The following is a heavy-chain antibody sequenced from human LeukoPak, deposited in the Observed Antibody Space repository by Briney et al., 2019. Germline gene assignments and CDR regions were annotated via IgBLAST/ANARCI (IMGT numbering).Heavy chain of an antibody. CDR2: IGPHSTFT. Sequence: ASMKVSCKSSGFTFTDHYIHWVRQGPGQGLEWMGYIGPHSTFTSSPQEFQGRVTMTRNASMSTAYMELTRLTSDDTAVYYCVREGEGPLSKDFDYWGQGTLVTVSS. D-gene: IGHD2/OR15-2a*01. CDR3: VREGEGPLSKDFDY. J-gene: IGHJ4*02. V-gene: IGHV1-2*02. CDR1: GFTFTDHY.